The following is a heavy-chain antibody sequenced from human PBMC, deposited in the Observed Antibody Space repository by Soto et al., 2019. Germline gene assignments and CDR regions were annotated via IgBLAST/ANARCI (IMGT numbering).Heavy chain of an antibody. CDR3: ASLFGHSSGYVDY. CDR2: INHSGST. V-gene: IGHV4-34*01. J-gene: IGHJ4*02. Sequence: SETLSLTCAVYGGSFSGYYWSWIRQPPGKGLEWIGEINHSGSTNYNPSLKSRVTISVDTSKNQFSLKLSSVTAADTAVYYCASLFGHSSGYVDYWGQGTLVTVSS. CDR1: GGSFSGYY. D-gene: IGHD3-22*01.